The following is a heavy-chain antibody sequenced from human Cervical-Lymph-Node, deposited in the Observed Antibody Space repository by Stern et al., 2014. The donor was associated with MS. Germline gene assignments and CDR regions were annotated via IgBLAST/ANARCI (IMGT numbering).Heavy chain of an antibody. J-gene: IGHJ3*02. V-gene: IGHV1-69*01. Sequence: QMVQSGAEGKKPGSSGKVSCKASGYSFRMDAMTWVRQAPGQGLEWLGEIIPMSGTPKYAPRFQGRVTFTADEATTTAYMEVSSLRSDDTAVYYCARRLGYNDGFDIWVQGTMVSVSS. D-gene: IGHD1-1*01. CDR3: ARRLGYNDGFDI. CDR2: IIPMSGTP. CDR1: GYSFRMDA.